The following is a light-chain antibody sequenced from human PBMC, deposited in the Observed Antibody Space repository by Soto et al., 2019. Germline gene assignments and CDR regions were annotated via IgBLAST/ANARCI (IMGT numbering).Light chain of an antibody. CDR3: CSCARRTTWE. J-gene: IGLJ3*02. CDR2: EDT. CDR1: GSDVGSSNF. Sequence: QSALTQPASVSGSPGQSISISCTGTGSDVGSSNFISWYQQHPGKGPKLIIYEDTKRPSGVSNRFSGSTSGNTASLTISGLRAEDEGDYYCCSCARRTTWEFGGGTKLTVL. V-gene: IGLV2-23*01.